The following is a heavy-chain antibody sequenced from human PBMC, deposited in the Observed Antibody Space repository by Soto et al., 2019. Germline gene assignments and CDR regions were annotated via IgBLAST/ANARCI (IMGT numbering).Heavy chain of an antibody. CDR3: ARDLAVAGTHIWDY. D-gene: IGHD6-19*01. V-gene: IGHV4-61*01. CDR1: GGSISSSSYY. Sequence: SETLSLTCTVSGGSISSSSYYWGWIRQPPGKGLEWIGYIYYSGSTNYNPSLKSRVTISVDTSKNQFSLKLSSVTAADTAVYYCARDLAVAGTHIWDYWGQGTLVPVSS. CDR2: IYYSGST. J-gene: IGHJ4*02.